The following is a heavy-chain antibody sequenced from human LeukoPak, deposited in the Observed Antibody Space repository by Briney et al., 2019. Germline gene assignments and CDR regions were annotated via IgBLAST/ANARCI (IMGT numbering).Heavy chain of an antibody. V-gene: IGHV1-2*02. CDR3: ARDKYTGYETFDY. CDR2: INPNNGGT. CDR1: GYTFTGYY. J-gene: IGHJ4*02. D-gene: IGHD5-12*01. Sequence: ASVKVSCKASGYTFTGYYIHWVRQAPGQGLEWMGWINPNNGGTNYAQKFQGRVTMTRDTSISTAYMELNRLTSDDTAVYYCARDKYTGYETFDYWGPGTPVTVSS.